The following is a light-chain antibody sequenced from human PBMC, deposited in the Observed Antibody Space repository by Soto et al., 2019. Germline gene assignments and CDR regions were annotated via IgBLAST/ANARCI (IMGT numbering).Light chain of an antibody. CDR1: SSDVGGYNY. CDR3: SSYAGRNNF. CDR2: EVT. V-gene: IGLV2-8*01. J-gene: IGLJ2*01. Sequence: QSALTQPPSASGSPGQSVTISCTGTSSDVGGYNYVSWYQQHPGKAPKLIIYEVTKRPSGVPARFSGSKSGNTASLTVSGLQADDEADYYCSSYAGRNNFFGGGTKVTVL.